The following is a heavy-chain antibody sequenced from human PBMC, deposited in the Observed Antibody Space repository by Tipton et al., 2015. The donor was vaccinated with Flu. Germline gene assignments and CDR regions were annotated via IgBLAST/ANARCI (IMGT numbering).Heavy chain of an antibody. J-gene: IGHJ4*02. CDR3: ARHLFGSPWAAQDY. Sequence: GLVKPSETLSLTCGVYGGSISGYLWNWIRQPPGKGLKWIGEIHHSGNTYYNPSLKSRVTISVDTSKNQFSLNLSSVTAADTAVYYCARHLFGSPWAAQDYWGQGTLVTVSS. CDR1: GGSISGYL. CDR2: IHHSGNT. V-gene: IGHV4-34*01. D-gene: IGHD3-16*01.